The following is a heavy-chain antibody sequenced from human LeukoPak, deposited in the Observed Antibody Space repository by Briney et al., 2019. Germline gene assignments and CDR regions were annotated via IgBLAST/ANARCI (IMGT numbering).Heavy chain of an antibody. Sequence: SETLSLTCTVSGGSISSYYWSWIRQPPGKGLEWIGYISYSGSTNYNPSLKSRVTISVDTSRNQFSLKLGSVTAADTAVYYCARGRLGGSGSYYNVLDYWGQGTLVTVSS. CDR1: GGSISSYY. CDR3: ARGRLGGSGSYYNVLDY. CDR2: ISYSGST. J-gene: IGHJ4*02. V-gene: IGHV4-59*01. D-gene: IGHD3-10*01.